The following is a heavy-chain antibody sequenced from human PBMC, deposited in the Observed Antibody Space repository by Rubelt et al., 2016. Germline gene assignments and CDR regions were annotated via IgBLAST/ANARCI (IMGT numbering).Heavy chain of an antibody. CDR2: IRSNAYGGTT. D-gene: IGHD1-26*01. V-gene: IGHV3-49*03. Sequence: LVESGGGLVQPGRSLRLSCTASGFTFGDYGMSWFRQAPGKGLEWVGFIRSNAYGGTTEYAASVKGRFTISRDDSKSIACLQMNSLKADDTAVYYCTRAHRPVGDAFDIWGQGTMVTVSS. J-gene: IGHJ3*02. CDR1: GFTFGDYG. CDR3: TRAHRPVGDAFDI.